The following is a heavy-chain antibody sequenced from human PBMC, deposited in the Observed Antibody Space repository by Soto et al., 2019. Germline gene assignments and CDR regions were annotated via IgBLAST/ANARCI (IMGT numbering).Heavy chain of an antibody. D-gene: IGHD6-13*01. CDR3: AHRNIAAAGDDWFDP. Sequence: QITLKESGPTLVKPTQTLTLTCTFSGFSLSTSGVGVGWIRQPPGKALEWLALIYWNDDKPYSPALKSRLTITKDTSKNQVVLTMTNMDPVDTATYYCAHRNIAAAGDDWFDPWGQGTLVTVSS. CDR1: GFSLSTSGVG. J-gene: IGHJ5*02. V-gene: IGHV2-5*01. CDR2: IYWNDDK.